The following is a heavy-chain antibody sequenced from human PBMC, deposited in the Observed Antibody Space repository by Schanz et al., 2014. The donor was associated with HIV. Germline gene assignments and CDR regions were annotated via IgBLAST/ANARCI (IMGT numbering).Heavy chain of an antibody. V-gene: IGHV3-23*01. D-gene: IGHD2-15*01. J-gene: IGHJ4*02. CDR3: AKFGRLLGNFDD. CDR2: ISGSGVST. Sequence: EVQLLESGGGLEQPGGSLRLSCAASGFNFNNYAMTWVRQAPGKGLEWVSSISGSGVSTFYAGSVKGRFTISRDKSKNTLYLQMNSLRAEDTAVYYCAKFGRLLGNFDDWGQGTLVTVSS. CDR1: GFNFNNYA.